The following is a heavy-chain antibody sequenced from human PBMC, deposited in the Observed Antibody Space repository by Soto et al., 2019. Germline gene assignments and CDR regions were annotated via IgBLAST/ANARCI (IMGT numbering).Heavy chain of an antibody. CDR1: GFTFSSYS. Sequence: GGSLRLSCAASGFTFSSYSMNWVRQAPGKGLEWVSSISSSSSYIYYADSVKGRFTISRDNAKNSLYLQMNSLRAEDTAVYYCARDKGFLGYCSGGSCYSGYMDVWGKGTTVTVSS. CDR3: ARDKGFLGYCSGGSCYSGYMDV. J-gene: IGHJ6*03. CDR2: ISSSSSYI. V-gene: IGHV3-21*01. D-gene: IGHD2-15*01.